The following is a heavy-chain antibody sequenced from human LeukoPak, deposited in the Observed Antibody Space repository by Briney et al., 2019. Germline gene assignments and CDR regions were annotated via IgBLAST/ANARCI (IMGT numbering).Heavy chain of an antibody. CDR2: IISDGSST. CDR3: ARDRWLDA. Sequence: PGGALRLSCAGPWFTLCRYAMRLGRPGPGEGLVWVSGIISDGSSTDYAGSVKGRFTISRDNAKNTLYLQMNSLRAEDTAVYYCARDRWLDAWGQGTTVTVSS. J-gene: IGHJ6*02. D-gene: IGHD4-23*01. V-gene: IGHV3-74*01. CDR1: WFTLCRYA.